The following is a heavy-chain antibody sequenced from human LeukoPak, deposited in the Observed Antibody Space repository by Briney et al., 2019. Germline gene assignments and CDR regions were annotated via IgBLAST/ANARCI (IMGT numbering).Heavy chain of an antibody. V-gene: IGHV4-31*03. D-gene: IGHD3-10*01. Sequence: SQTLSLTCTVSGGSISNGGYYWSWIRQLPGKGLEWIGYIYYNGHTYYNPSLKSRVVISVDTSKNQFSLKLSSVTAADTAVYYCARHRGRYYDSGSYYYFDYWGQGTLVTVSS. J-gene: IGHJ4*02. CDR2: IYYNGHT. CDR1: GGSISNGGYY. CDR3: ARHRGRYYDSGSYYYFDY.